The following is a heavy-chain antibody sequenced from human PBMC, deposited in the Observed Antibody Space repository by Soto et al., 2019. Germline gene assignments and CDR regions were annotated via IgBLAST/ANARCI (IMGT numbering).Heavy chain of an antibody. CDR2: ICYDGSNK. V-gene: IGHV3-33*01. CDR3: ARDLVAAAGSQDYGMDV. D-gene: IGHD6-13*01. J-gene: IGHJ6*02. Sequence: RGSLGLCCAASGFTFSSYGMHWVRQAPGKGLEWVAVICYDGSNKYYADSVKGRFTISRDNSKNTLYLQMNSLRAEDTAVYYCARDLVAAAGSQDYGMDVWGQGTTVTVSS. CDR1: GFTFSSYG.